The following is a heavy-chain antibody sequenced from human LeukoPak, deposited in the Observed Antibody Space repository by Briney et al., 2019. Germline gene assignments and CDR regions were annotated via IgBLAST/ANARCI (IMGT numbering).Heavy chain of an antibody. CDR3: ARAPMVRGVDAFDI. V-gene: IGHV4-30-2*01. CDR1: GGSISSGGYY. Sequence: SQTLSLTCTVSGGSISSGGYYWSWIRQPPGKGLEWIGYIYHSGSTYYNPSLKSRATISVDTSKNQFSLKLSSVTAADTAVYYCARAPMVRGVDAFDIWGQGTMVTVSS. D-gene: IGHD3-10*01. CDR2: IYHSGST. J-gene: IGHJ3*02.